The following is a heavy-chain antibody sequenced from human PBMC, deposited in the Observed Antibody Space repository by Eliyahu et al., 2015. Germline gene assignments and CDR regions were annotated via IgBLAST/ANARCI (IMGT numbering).Heavy chain of an antibody. CDR3: ARRQTNVPGDWGAFDI. J-gene: IGHJ3*02. D-gene: IGHD3/OR15-3a*01. V-gene: IGHV3-23*01. CDR2: ISGSGGTT. CDR1: GFPFSSHA. Sequence: EAQLLESGGDLEQPGGSLRXSCXXSGFPFSSHAMXWVRQAPGKGLEWVSVISGSGGTTKYADSVKGRFTISRDNSKNTLYLQMNSLRAEDTAVYYCARRQTNVPGDWGAFDIWGQGTMVTVSS.